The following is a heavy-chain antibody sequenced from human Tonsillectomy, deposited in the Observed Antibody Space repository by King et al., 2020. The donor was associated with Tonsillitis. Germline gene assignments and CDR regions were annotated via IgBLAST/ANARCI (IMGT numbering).Heavy chain of an antibody. Sequence: VQLVESGGGLVQPGGSLRLSCAASGFTFSSYAMSWVRQAPGKGLEWDSSISGSGCSTFYTDSVKGRFTISRGNYKNTVYLQMNSLRAEDTARYFCAKGATVTSYYYFYGMDVWGQGTTVTVSS. CDR1: GFTFSSYA. CDR3: AKGATVTSYYYFYGMDV. V-gene: IGHV3-23*04. D-gene: IGHD5-12*01. J-gene: IGHJ6*02. CDR2: ISGSGCST.